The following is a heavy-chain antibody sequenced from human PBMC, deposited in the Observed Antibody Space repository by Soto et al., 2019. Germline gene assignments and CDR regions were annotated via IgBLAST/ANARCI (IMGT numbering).Heavy chain of an antibody. CDR3: ARDDIYDTSGIDY. CDR2: IYYSGTT. D-gene: IGHD3-22*01. J-gene: IGHJ4*02. CDR1: GGSINSGDYY. Sequence: QVQLHESGPGLVKPSQTLSLSCTVSGGSINSGDYYWSWIRQPPGKGLEWIGYIYYSGTTYYNPSLKSRVAISVDTSKNQFSLRMSSVTAADTAVYYCARDDIYDTSGIDYWGQGTLFTVSS. V-gene: IGHV4-30-4*01.